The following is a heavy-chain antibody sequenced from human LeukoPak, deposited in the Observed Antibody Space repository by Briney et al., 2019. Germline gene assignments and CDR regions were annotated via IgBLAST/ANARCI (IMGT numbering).Heavy chain of an antibody. Sequence: PSETLSLTCTVSGASISSYYWSLIRQPPGKGLEWVSVIYSGGSTYYADSVKGRFTISRHNSKNTLYLQMNSLRAEDTAVYYCARDGNDSGYYYYGMDVWGQGTTVTVSS. CDR2: IYSGGST. CDR1: GASISSYY. V-gene: IGHV3-53*04. J-gene: IGHJ6*02. CDR3: ARDGNDSGYYYYGMDV. D-gene: IGHD1-1*01.